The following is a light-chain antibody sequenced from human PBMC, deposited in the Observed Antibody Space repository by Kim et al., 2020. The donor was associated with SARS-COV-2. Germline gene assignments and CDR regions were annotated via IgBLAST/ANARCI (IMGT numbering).Light chain of an antibody. CDR1: SLRNYY. V-gene: IGLV3-19*01. CDR2: GKN. J-gene: IGLJ1*01. Sequence: SSELTQDPAVSVALGQTVKITCQGDSLRNYYGSWFQQKPGQAPILVIFGKNNRPSGIPDRFSGSSSGNTASLTIPGAQAEDEADYYCNSRDTSTNHYVFG. CDR3: NSRDTSTNHYV.